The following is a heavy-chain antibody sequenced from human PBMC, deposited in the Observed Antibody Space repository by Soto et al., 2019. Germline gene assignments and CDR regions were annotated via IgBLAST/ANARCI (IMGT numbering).Heavy chain of an antibody. CDR3: ARPKAVAGTLEYYFDY. CDR2: IYYSGST. CDR1: GGSISSRIYY. D-gene: IGHD6-19*01. V-gene: IGHV4-39*01. J-gene: IGHJ4*02. Sequence: QLQLQESGPGLVKPSETLSLTCTVSGGSISSRIYYWGWIRQPPGKGLEWIGNIYYSGSTEYNPSLESRVTISVDTSKNQFSLKLTSVTAADTAVYYCARPKAVAGTLEYYFDYWGQGTLVTVSS.